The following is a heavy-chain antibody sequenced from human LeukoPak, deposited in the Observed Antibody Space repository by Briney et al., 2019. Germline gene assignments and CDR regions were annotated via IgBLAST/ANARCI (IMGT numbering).Heavy chain of an antibody. J-gene: IGHJ3*02. CDR3: ASQYYMAFDI. Sequence: SETLSLTCAVYGGSFGGYYWSWIRQPPGKGLEWIGEINHSGSTNYNPSLKSRVTISVDTSKNQFSLKLSSVTAADTAVYYCASQYYMAFDIWGQGTMVTVSS. CDR2: INHSGST. V-gene: IGHV4-34*01. D-gene: IGHD3-10*01. CDR1: GGSFGGYY.